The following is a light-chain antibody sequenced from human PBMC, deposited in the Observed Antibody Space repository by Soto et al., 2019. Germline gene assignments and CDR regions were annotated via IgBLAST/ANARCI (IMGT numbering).Light chain of an antibody. CDR1: QSVSGGS. V-gene: IGKV3-20*01. CDR3: QQYGISPRT. J-gene: IGKJ1*01. CDR2: GAS. Sequence: EIVLTQSPGTLSLSPGERATLSCRASQSVSGGSLAWYQQRPGQAPRLLIYGASSRATGIPDRFSGSGSGTDFTLTITRLEPEDFAVYYCQQYGISPRTVGQGTKVEIK.